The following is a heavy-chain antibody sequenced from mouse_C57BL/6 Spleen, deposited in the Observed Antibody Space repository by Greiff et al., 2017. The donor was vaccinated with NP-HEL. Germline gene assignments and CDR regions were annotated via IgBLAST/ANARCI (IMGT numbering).Heavy chain of an antibody. CDR3: ARSPLDY. CDR2: IDPSDSYT. CDR1: GYTFPSYW. V-gene: IGHV1-69*01. Sequence: QVQLKQPGAELVMPGASVKLSCKASGYTFPSYWMHWVKQSPGQGLEWIGEIDPSDSYTNYNQKFKGKSTLTVDKSSSTAYMQLSSLTSEDSAVYYCARSPLDYWGQGTSVTVSS. J-gene: IGHJ4*01.